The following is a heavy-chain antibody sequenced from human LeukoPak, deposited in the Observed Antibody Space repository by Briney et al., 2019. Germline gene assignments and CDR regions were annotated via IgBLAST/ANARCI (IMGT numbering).Heavy chain of an antibody. CDR2: ISSSSSYI. CDR3: ASGLYDSSDPTRHYYYYYYMDV. V-gene: IGHV3-21*01. D-gene: IGHD3-22*01. CDR1: GFTFSSYS. J-gene: IGHJ6*03. Sequence: GGSLRLSCAASGFTFSSYSMNWVRQAPGKGLEWVSSISSSSSYIYYADSVKGRFTISRDKAKNSLYLQMNSLRAEDTAVYYCASGLYDSSDPTRHYYYYYYMDVWSKGTTVTVSS.